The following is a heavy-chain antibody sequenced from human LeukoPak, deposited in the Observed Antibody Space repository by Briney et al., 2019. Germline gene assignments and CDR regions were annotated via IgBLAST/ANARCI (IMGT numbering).Heavy chain of an antibody. D-gene: IGHD2-2*02. Sequence: GGSLRLSCTASGFTFGDYAMSWVRQAPGKGLEWVGFIRIKAYGGTTEYAASVKGRSTISRDDSKSIAYLQMNSLKTEDTAVYYCTSCSSISCYTFDFDYWGQGTLVTVSS. CDR1: GFTFGDYA. V-gene: IGHV3-49*04. CDR3: TSCSSISCYTFDFDY. J-gene: IGHJ4*02. CDR2: IRIKAYGGTT.